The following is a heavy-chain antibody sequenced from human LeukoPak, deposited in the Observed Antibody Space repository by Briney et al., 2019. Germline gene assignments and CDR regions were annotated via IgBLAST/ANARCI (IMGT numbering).Heavy chain of an antibody. V-gene: IGHV3-30*02. D-gene: IGHD6-6*01. J-gene: IGHJ4*02. CDR3: TRDWGTSSLYLVN. CDR1: GFTFSSHG. Sequence: TGGSLRLSYAASGFTFSSHGMHWVRQAPGKGLEWVAFIQNDGKKKKYADSVKGRLTISRDNSKNTLYLQMNSLTVEDTAVYYCTRDWGTSSLYLVNWGQGTLVTVSS. CDR2: IQNDGKKK.